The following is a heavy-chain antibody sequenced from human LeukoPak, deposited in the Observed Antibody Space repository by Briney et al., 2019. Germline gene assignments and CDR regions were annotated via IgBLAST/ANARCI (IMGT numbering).Heavy chain of an antibody. V-gene: IGHV3-74*03. Sequence: GGSLRLSCAASGFTFSVSWMHWARHAPGKGLVWVSVIKSDGSGTTYADSVKGRFTISRDNAKNTVYLQMNSLRDEDTAVYYCAKDYYGSLEYWGQGTLVTVSS. CDR3: AKDYYGSLEY. CDR2: IKSDGSGT. CDR1: GFTFSVSW. J-gene: IGHJ4*02. D-gene: IGHD3-10*01.